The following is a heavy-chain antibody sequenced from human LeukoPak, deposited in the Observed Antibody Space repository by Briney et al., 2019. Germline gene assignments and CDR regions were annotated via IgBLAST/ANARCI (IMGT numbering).Heavy chain of an antibody. CDR2: ISTDGGST. D-gene: IGHD3-22*01. J-gene: IGHJ3*02. CDR3: AKDGTYYYDSSGDAFDI. Sequence: PGGSLRLSCTASGFTFSNYGMHWVRQAPGKGLEYVSAISTDGGSTYYADSVKGRFTISRDNSKNTLYLQMNSLRAEDTAVYYCAKDGTYYYDSSGDAFDIWGQGTMVTVSS. CDR1: GFTFSNYG. V-gene: IGHV3-64*04.